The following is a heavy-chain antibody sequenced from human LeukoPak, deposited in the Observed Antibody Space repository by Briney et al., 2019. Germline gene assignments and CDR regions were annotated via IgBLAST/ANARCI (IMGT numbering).Heavy chain of an antibody. Sequence: GASVKVSCKASGYTFTKYGISWVRRAPGQGPEWMGWISAYSGDTNYAQKLQGRVTMTTDTSTSTAYMELRSLRSDDTVVYYCARDAYSSSYIDYWGQGTLVTVSS. CDR2: ISAYSGDT. D-gene: IGHD6-6*01. CDR3: ARDAYSSSYIDY. J-gene: IGHJ4*02. V-gene: IGHV1-18*01. CDR1: GYTFTKYG.